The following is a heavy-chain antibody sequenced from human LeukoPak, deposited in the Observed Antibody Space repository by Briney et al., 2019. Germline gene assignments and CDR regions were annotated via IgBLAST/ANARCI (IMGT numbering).Heavy chain of an antibody. CDR3: ALTRTTVGFDY. CDR1: GFTFSDYY. J-gene: IGHJ4*02. CDR2: ISSSGSTI. D-gene: IGHD4-23*01. V-gene: IGHV3-11*01. Sequence: GGSLRLSCAASGFTFSDYYMSWIRQAPGKGLEWVSYISSSGSTIYYADSVKGRFTISRDNAKNSLYLQMNSLRAEDAAVYYCALTRTTVGFDYWGQGTLVTVSS.